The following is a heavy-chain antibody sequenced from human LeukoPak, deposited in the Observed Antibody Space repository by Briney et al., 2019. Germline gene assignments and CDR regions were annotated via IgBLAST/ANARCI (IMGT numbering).Heavy chain of an antibody. CDR2: INPSGGST. CDR1: GYTFTGYY. D-gene: IGHD2-2*01. J-gene: IGHJ4*02. CDR3: ARGKSLPATNDY. V-gene: IGHV1-46*01. Sequence: ASVKVSCKASGYTFTGYYIHWVRQAPGQGLEWMGWINPSGGSTSYAQKFQGRVTMTRDMSTSTVYMELSSLRSEDTAVYYCARGKSLPATNDYWGQGTLVTVSS.